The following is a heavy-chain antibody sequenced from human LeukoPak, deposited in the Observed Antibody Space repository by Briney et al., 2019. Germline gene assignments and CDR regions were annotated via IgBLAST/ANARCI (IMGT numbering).Heavy chain of an antibody. CDR1: GFTFSSYE. Sequence: GGSLRLSCAASGFTFSSYEMNWVRQAPGKGLECVSYISSSGSTIYYADSVKGRFTISGDNAKSSLCLQMNSLRAEDTPVYSCASQWLINGWGQGILVTVSS. J-gene: IGHJ4*02. CDR2: ISSSGSTI. V-gene: IGHV3-48*03. CDR3: ASQWLING. D-gene: IGHD6-19*01.